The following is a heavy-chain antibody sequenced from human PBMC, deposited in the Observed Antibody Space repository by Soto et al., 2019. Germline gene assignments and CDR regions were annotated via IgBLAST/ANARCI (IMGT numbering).Heavy chain of an antibody. Sequence: QVQLVQSGAEVKKPGSSVKVSCKASGGTFSSYAISWVRQAPGQGLEWMGGIIPIFGTANYAQKFQGRVTITADESTSTANMELSSLRSEDTAVYYCARDPETKEWLLSYGMDVWGQGTTVTVSS. CDR3: ARDPETKEWLLSYGMDV. V-gene: IGHV1-69*12. CDR2: IIPIFGTA. D-gene: IGHD3-3*01. CDR1: GGTFSSYA. J-gene: IGHJ6*02.